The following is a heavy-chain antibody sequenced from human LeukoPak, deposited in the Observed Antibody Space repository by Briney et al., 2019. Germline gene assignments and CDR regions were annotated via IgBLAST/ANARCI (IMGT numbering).Heavy chain of an antibody. CDR1: GFTFSSYA. CDR2: INGSGGST. Sequence: GGSLRLSCAASGFTFSSYAMSWVRQAPGKGLEWVSAINGSGGSTYYADSVKGRFTISRDNSKNTLYLQIHTLRAEDTAIYYCAKGHGDWAGNYFDYWGQGTLVSVSS. D-gene: IGHD4-17*01. V-gene: IGHV3-23*01. J-gene: IGHJ4*02. CDR3: AKGHGDWAGNYFDY.